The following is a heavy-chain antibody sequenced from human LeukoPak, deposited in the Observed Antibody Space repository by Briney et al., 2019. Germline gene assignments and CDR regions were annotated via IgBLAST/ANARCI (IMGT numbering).Heavy chain of an antibody. CDR2: ISGSGGST. CDR1: GFTFSSYA. CDR3: AKDAGTTVVMAPAFDI. Sequence: GGSLRLSCAASGFTFSSYAMSWVRQAPGKGLEWVSAISGSGGSTYYADSVEGRFTISRDNSKNTLYLQMNSLRAEDTAVYYCAKDAGTTVVMAPAFDIWGQGTMVTVSS. V-gene: IGHV3-23*01. D-gene: IGHD4-23*01. J-gene: IGHJ3*02.